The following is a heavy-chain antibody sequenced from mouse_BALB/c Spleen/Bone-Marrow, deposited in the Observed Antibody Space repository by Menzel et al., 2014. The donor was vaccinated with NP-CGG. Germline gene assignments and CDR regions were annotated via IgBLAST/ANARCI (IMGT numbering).Heavy chain of an antibody. J-gene: IGHJ3*01. CDR1: GFTFTDYY. V-gene: IGHV7-3*02. Sequence: EVNVVESGGGLVQPGGSLRLSCATSGFTFTDYYMSWVRQPPGKALEWLGFIRNKANGYTTEYSASVKGRFTISRDNSQSILYLQMNTLRAEDSATYYCARDEGLQRFTYWGQGTLVTVSA. CDR3: ARDEGLQRFTY. D-gene: IGHD2-2*01. CDR2: IRNKANGYTT.